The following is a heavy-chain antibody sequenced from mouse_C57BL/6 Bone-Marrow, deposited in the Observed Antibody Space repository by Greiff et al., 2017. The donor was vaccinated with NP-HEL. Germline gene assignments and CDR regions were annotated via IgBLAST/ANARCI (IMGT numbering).Heavy chain of an antibody. Sequence: VQLQQSGGGLVQPGGSLKLSCAASGFTFSDYGMAWIRQAPRKGPEWVAFISNLAYSIYYADTVTGRFTISRENAKNTLYLEMSSLRSEDTAMYYCARGGTGYAMDYWGQGTSVTVSS. J-gene: IGHJ4*01. CDR1: GFTFSDYG. CDR3: ARGGTGYAMDY. D-gene: IGHD3-3*01. CDR2: ISNLAYSI. V-gene: IGHV5-15*01.